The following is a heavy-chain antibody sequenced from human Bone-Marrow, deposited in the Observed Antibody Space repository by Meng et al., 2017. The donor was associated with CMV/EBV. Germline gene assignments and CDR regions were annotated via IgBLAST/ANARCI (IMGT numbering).Heavy chain of an antibody. V-gene: IGHV1-69*05. J-gene: IGHJ6*02. CDR2: IIPIFGTA. CDR1: GGTFSSYA. Sequence: SVKVSCKASGGTFSSYAISWVRQAPGQGLEWMGGIIPIFGTANYAQKFQGRVTITTDESTSTAYMELSSLRSDDTAVYYCARDAIVVVPAAITDYYYYYGMDVWGQGTTVTVSS. CDR3: ARDAIVVVPAAITDYYYYYGMDV. D-gene: IGHD2-2*01.